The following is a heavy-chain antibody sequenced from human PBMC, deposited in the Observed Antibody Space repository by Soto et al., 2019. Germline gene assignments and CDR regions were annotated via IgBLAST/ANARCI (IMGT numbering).Heavy chain of an antibody. J-gene: IGHJ4*02. Sequence: QVQLQQWGAGLLKPSETLSLTCAVNGRSFSSYQWTWFRQPPGKGLEWIGEINHSGGTNYNASLESRVTISLDTSKNQFSLRLTSVTAADTAVYYCARGWRAAFDYWGQGTLVTVS. D-gene: IGHD6-25*01. CDR1: GRSFSSYQ. CDR3: ARGWRAAFDY. V-gene: IGHV4-34*01. CDR2: INHSGGT.